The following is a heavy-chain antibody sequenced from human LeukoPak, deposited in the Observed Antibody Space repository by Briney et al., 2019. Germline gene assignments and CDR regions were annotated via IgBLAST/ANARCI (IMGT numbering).Heavy chain of an antibody. CDR2: INHSGST. V-gene: IGHV4-34*01. CDR3: ARRAGTYYFDY. CDR1: GGSFSGYY. J-gene: IGHJ4*02. Sequence: PSETLSLTCAVYGGSFSGYYWSWIRQPPGKGLEWIGEINHSGSTNYNPSLKSRVTISVDTSKNQFSLKLRSVTAADTAVYYCARRAGTYYFDYWGQGTLVTVSS. D-gene: IGHD1-14*01.